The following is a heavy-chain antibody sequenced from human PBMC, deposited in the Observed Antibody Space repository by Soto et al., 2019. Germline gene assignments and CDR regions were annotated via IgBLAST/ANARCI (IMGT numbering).Heavy chain of an antibody. J-gene: IGHJ5*02. V-gene: IGHV4-34*01. Sequence: PSETLSLTCAVYGGSFSGYYWSWIRQPPGKGLEWIGEINHSGSTNYNPSLKSRVTISVDTSKNQFSLKLSSVTAADTAVYYCARGPYYYGSGSPGGNWFDPWGQGTLVTVSS. CDR2: INHSGST. CDR3: ARGPYYYGSGSPGGNWFDP. CDR1: GGSFSGYY. D-gene: IGHD3-10*01.